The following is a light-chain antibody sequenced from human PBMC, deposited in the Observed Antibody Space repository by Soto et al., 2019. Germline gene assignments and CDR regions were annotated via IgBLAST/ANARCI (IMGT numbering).Light chain of an antibody. V-gene: IGLV1-44*01. CDR2: GKS. J-gene: IGLJ2*01. Sequence: QSVLTQPPSASGTPGQRVTISCSGSSSNIGSNTVNWYQQLPGTAPKLLIYGKSHRPSGVPDRFSVSKSGTSASLAISGLQSEDEADYYCAAWDDSLNGVVFGGGTQLTVL. CDR1: SSNIGSNT. CDR3: AAWDDSLNGVV.